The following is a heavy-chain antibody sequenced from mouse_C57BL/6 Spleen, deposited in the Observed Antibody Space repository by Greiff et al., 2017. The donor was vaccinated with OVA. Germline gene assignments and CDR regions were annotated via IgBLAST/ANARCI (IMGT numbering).Heavy chain of an antibody. Sequence: VQLQESGPGLVAPSQSLSITCTVSGFSLTSYGVHWVRQPPGKGLEWLVVIWSDGSTTYNSALKSRLSISKDNSKSQVFLKMNSLQTDDTAMYYCARHGPHYYGSSYDWYFDVWGTGTTVTVSS. J-gene: IGHJ1*03. CDR1: GFSLTSYG. V-gene: IGHV2-6-1*01. D-gene: IGHD1-1*01. CDR2: IWSDGST. CDR3: ARHGPHYYGSSYDWYFDV.